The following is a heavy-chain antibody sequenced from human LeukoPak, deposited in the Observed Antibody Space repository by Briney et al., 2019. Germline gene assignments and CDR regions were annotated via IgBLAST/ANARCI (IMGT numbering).Heavy chain of an antibody. CDR3: ARGGATIDP. D-gene: IGHD1-26*01. V-gene: IGHV4-39*07. CDR2: IYYSGST. Sequence: KASETLSLTCTVSGGSISSSSYYWGWIRQPPGKGLEWIGSIYYSGSTYYNPSLKSRVTISVDTSRNRFSLKLTSVTAADTAVYYCARGGATIDPWGQGTLVTVSS. CDR1: GGSISSSSYY. J-gene: IGHJ5*02.